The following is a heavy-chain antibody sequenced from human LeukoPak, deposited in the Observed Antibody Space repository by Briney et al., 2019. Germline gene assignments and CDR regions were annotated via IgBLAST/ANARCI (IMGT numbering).Heavy chain of an antibody. CDR1: GGSFSGYY. CDR2: INHSGST. Sequence: SETLSLTCAVYGGSFSGYYWSWILQPPGKGLEWIGEINHSGSTNYNPSLKSRVTISVDTSKNQFSLKLSSVTAADTAVYYCARGVVTAVRFDYWGQGTLVTVSS. D-gene: IGHD2-21*02. CDR3: ARGVVTAVRFDY. J-gene: IGHJ4*02. V-gene: IGHV4-34*01.